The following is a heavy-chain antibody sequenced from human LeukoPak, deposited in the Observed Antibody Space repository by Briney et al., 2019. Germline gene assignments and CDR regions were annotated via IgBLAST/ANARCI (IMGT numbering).Heavy chain of an antibody. V-gene: IGHV4-30-4*01. CDR2: IYYSGST. D-gene: IGHD3-9*01. CDR1: GGSISSGDYY. J-gene: IGHJ5*02. CDR3: ARGILRRNNWFDP. Sequence: SETLSLTCTVSGGSISSGDYYWSWIRQPPGKGLEWIGYIYYSGSTYYNPSLKSRVTISVDTSKNRFSLKLSSVTAADTAVYYCARGILRRNNWFDPWGQGTLVTVSS.